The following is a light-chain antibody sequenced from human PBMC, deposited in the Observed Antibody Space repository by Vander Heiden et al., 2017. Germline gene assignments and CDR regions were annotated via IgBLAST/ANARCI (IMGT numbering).Light chain of an antibody. CDR3: PQYNNWPPYT. J-gene: IGKJ2*01. CDR2: GAS. V-gene: IGKV3-15*01. Sequence: DIVMTQSPATLSVSPGERATLSCRASQSVSSNLAWYQQKPGQAPRLLIYGASTRATGIPARFSRTGYRTEFTLTISSLQSEDFPVYYCPQYNNWPPYTFGQGTKLEIK. CDR1: QSVSSN.